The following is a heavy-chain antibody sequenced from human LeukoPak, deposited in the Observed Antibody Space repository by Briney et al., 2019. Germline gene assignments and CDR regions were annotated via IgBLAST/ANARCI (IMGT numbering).Heavy chain of an antibody. J-gene: IGHJ4*02. CDR3: VPGGLAVSGIDY. Sequence: GGSLRLSCAASGFTFKNYWMSWVRQAPGKGLEWVANITPDGNDKYYVDSLKGRFTISRDNTKNSLYLQLNSLRTGDTAVYYCVPGGLAVSGIDYWGQGALVTVSS. D-gene: IGHD6-19*01. CDR2: ITPDGNDK. V-gene: IGHV3-7*01. CDR1: GFTFKNYW.